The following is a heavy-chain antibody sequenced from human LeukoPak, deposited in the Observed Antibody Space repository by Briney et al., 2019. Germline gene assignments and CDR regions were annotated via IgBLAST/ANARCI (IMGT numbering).Heavy chain of an antibody. D-gene: IGHD2-2*01. CDR3: ARSFGAATNLHQLYYYYGMDV. J-gene: IGHJ6*02. Sequence: SVKVSCKASGGTFSSYAISWVRQAPGQGLEWMGGIIPIFGTANYAQKFQGRVTITADESTSTAYMELGSLRSEDTAVYYCARSFGAATNLHQLYYYYGMDVWGQGTTVTVSS. V-gene: IGHV1-69*13. CDR1: GGTFSSYA. CDR2: IIPIFGTA.